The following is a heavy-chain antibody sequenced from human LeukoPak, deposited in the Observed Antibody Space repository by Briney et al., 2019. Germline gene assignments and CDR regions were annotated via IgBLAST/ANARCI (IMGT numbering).Heavy chain of an antibody. CDR3: ARVQYSGSAALDY. D-gene: IGHD6-6*01. Sequence: ASVKVSCKASGYTFTGYYIYWVRQAPGQGLEWMGWINPNSGGTNYAQKFQGRVTMTRDTSISTAYMELSRLRSDDTAVYYCARVQYSGSAALDYWGQGTLVTVSS. V-gene: IGHV1-2*02. CDR2: INPNSGGT. CDR1: GYTFTGYY. J-gene: IGHJ4*02.